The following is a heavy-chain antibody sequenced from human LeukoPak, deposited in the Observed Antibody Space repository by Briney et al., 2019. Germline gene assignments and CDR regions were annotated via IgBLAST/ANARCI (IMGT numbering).Heavy chain of an antibody. CDR3: ATGHYYGSGRLPQAMDV. V-gene: IGHV1-24*01. Sequence: ASVKVSCKVSGHTLSELSMHWVRQGPGKGLEWIGGFDPEGVETIYAQKFQGRVTMTEDTSIETTYMELTSLTSEDTAVYYCATGHYYGSGRLPQAMDVWGKGTTVTISS. D-gene: IGHD3-10*01. J-gene: IGHJ6*04. CDR2: FDPEGVET. CDR1: GHTLSELS.